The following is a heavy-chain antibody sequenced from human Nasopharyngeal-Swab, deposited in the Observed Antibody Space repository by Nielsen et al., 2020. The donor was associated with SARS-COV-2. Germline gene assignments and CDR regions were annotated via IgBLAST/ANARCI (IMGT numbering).Heavy chain of an antibody. D-gene: IGHD3-22*01. V-gene: IGHV4-30-2*01. Sequence: RQAPGKGLEWIGYIYHSGSTYYNPSLKSRVTISVDRSKNQFSLKLSSVTAADTAVYYCARGVYDSSGYLEVDAFDIWGQGTMVTVSS. J-gene: IGHJ3*02. CDR2: IYHSGST. CDR3: ARGVYDSSGYLEVDAFDI.